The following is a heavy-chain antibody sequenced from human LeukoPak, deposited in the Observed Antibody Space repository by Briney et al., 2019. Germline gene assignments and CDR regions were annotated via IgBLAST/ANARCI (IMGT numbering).Heavy chain of an antibody. CDR1: GYTFTAYY. CDR2: INPDSGDT. CDR3: ARESGAFDI. V-gene: IGHV1-2*02. Sequence: GASVKVSCKASGYTFTAYYIHWVRQAPGQGLEWMGWINPDSGDTNYAQKFQGGVTMTGDTSISTAYMELNRLRTDDTAVYYCARESGAFDIWGQGTMVTVSS. J-gene: IGHJ3*02.